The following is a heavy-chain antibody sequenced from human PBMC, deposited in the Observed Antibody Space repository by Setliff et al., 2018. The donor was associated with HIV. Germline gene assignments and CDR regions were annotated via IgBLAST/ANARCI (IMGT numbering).Heavy chain of an antibody. CDR2: IFPSGTT. V-gene: IGHV4-4*07. CDR1: GDSMRNYY. Sequence: SETLSLTCTVSGDSMRNYYWSWLRQPAGKGLEWIGRIFPSGTTDYNPPLKSRVTMSIDTSKDQFSLNLKSVTAADTAAYFCARGRSNYGSGSSAYNWFDPWGQGNQVTVSS. J-gene: IGHJ5*02. D-gene: IGHD3-16*01. CDR3: ARGRSNYGSGSSAYNWFDP.